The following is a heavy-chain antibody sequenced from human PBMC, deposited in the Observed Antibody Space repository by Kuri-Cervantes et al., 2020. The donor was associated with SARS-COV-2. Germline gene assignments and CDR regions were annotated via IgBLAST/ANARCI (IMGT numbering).Heavy chain of an antibody. V-gene: IGHV4-59*01. D-gene: IGHD4-23*01. CDR3: ARDLGGSNYGGGDY. Sequence: ESLKISCTASGFTFGDYAMSWVRQAPGKGLEWIGYIYYSGSTNYNPSLKSRVTISVDTSKNQFSLKLSSVTAADTAVYYCARDLGGSNYGGGDYWGQGTLVTVSS. CDR2: IYYSGST. CDR1: GFTFGDYA. J-gene: IGHJ4*02.